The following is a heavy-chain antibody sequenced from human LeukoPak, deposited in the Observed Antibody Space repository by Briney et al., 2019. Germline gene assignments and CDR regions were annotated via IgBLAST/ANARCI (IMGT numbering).Heavy chain of an antibody. CDR3: ARGFVVVVPAAMLDYYMDV. Sequence: PGGSLRLSCAASGFTFSSYAMSWVRQAPGKGLEWVSAISGSGGSTYYADSVKGRFTISRDNSKNTLYLQMNSLRAEDTAVYYCARGFVVVVPAAMLDYYMDVWGKGITVTVSS. V-gene: IGHV3-23*01. J-gene: IGHJ6*03. CDR1: GFTFSSYA. D-gene: IGHD2-2*01. CDR2: ISGSGGST.